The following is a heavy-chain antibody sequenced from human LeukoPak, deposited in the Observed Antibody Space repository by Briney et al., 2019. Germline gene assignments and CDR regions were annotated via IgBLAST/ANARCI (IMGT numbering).Heavy chain of an antibody. CDR2: ISGSGGST. J-gene: IGHJ4*02. Sequence: GGSLRLSCAASGFTFSSYAMSWVRQAPGKGLEWVSAISGSGGSTYYADSVKGRFTISRDNSKNTPYLQMNSLRAEDTAVYYCAKIPLLRWDLYFGDLYFDYWGQGTLVTVSS. CDR3: AKIPLLRWDLYFGDLYFDY. CDR1: GFTFSSYA. V-gene: IGHV3-23*01. D-gene: IGHD3-10*01.